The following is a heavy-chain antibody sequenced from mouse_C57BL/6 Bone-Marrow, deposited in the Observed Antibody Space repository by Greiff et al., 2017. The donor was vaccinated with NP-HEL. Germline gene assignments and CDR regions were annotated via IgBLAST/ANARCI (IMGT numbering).Heavy chain of an antibody. CDR1: GYTFTSYG. CDR2: IYPRSGNT. CDR3: ARSGVITTVVAHWYFDV. V-gene: IGHV1-81*01. Sequence: QVQLQQSGAELARPGASVKLSCKASGYTFTSYGISWVKQRTGQGLEWIGEIYPRSGNTYYNEKFKGKATLTADKSSSTAYMELRSLTSEDSAVYFCARSGVITTVVAHWYFDVWGTGTTVTVSS. D-gene: IGHD1-1*01. J-gene: IGHJ1*03.